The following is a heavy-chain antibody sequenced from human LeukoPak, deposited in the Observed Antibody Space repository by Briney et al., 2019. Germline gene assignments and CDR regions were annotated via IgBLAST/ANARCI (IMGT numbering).Heavy chain of an antibody. Sequence: GASVKVSCKASGYTFTGYYMHWVRQAPGQGLEWMGWINRNSGDTNYAQKFQGRVTMTKDTSIRTAYMELNLLRSDDTAMYYCAREEYTYGFYYWGQGTLVTVSS. CDR3: AREEYTYGFYY. J-gene: IGHJ4*02. CDR2: INRNSGDT. V-gene: IGHV1-2*02. D-gene: IGHD5-18*01. CDR1: GYTFTGYY.